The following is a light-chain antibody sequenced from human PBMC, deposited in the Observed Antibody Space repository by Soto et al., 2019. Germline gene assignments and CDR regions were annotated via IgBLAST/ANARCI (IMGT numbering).Light chain of an antibody. V-gene: IGKV2-28*01. CDR1: QSLLHSNGYNY. CDR2: LGS. J-gene: IGKJ4*01. CDR3: MQALQTPLT. Sequence: DIVMTQSPLSLPVTPGEPASISCRSSQSLLHSNGYNYLDWYLQKPGQSPQLLIYLGSNRASGVPDRVSGGGSGTDFTLKISRVEAADVGVYFCMQALQTPLTFGGGTKVDIK.